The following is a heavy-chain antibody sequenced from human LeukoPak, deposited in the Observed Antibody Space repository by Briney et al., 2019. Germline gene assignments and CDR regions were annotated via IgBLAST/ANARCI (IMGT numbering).Heavy chain of an antibody. J-gene: IGHJ4*02. CDR3: AKPLNYYDPIDY. V-gene: IGHV3-43*02. CDR1: GFTFDDYA. D-gene: IGHD3-22*01. CDR2: ISGDGGTT. Sequence: QPGGSLRLSCAASGFTFDDYAMHWVRQAPGKGLEWVSLISGDGGTTYYADSVKGRFTISRDNSKNSLYLQMDSLRTEDTALYYCAKPLNYYDPIDYWGQGTLVTVSS.